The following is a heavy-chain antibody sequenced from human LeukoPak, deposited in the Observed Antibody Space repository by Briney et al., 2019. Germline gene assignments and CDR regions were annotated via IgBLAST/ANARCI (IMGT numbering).Heavy chain of an antibody. V-gene: IGHV4-30-4*01. Sequence: PSETLSLTCTVSGGSISSGDYYWSWIRQPPGKGLEWIGYTYYSGSTYYNPSLKSRVTISVDTSKNQFSLKLSSVTAADTAVYYCARFLEWLLLDYWGQGTLVTVSS. CDR1: GGSISSGDYY. CDR2: TYYSGST. J-gene: IGHJ4*02. CDR3: ARFLEWLLLDY. D-gene: IGHD3-3*01.